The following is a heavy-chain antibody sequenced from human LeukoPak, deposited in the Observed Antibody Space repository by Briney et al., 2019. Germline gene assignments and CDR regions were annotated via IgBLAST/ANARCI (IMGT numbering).Heavy chain of an antibody. Sequence: GGSLRLSCAASGFTFSSYWMSWVRQAPGKGLEWVANIKQDGSEKYYVDSVKGRFTCCRDNAKNSLYLQMNSLSAEDTAVYYCARGRLLGQQLVQRNYYGMDVWGQGTTVTVSS. V-gene: IGHV3-7*01. J-gene: IGHJ6*02. CDR2: IKQDGSEK. CDR1: GFTFSSYW. D-gene: IGHD6-13*01. CDR3: ARGRLLGQQLVQRNYYGMDV.